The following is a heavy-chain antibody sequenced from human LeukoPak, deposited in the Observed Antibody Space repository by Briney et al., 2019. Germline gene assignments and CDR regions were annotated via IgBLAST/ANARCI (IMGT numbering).Heavy chain of an antibody. CDR1: GYTFTGYY. CDR2: INPNSGGT. Sequence: ASVKVSCKASGYTFTGYYMHWVRQAPGQGLEWMGWINPNSGGTNYAQKFQGRVTMTRDTSISTAYMELSRLRSDDTAVYYCARARYIAAADSNWFDHWGQGTLVTVSS. V-gene: IGHV1-2*02. D-gene: IGHD6-13*01. J-gene: IGHJ5*02. CDR3: ARARYIAAADSNWFDH.